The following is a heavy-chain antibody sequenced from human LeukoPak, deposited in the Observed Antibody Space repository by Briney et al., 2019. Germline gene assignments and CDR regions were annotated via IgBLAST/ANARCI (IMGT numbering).Heavy chain of an antibody. CDR1: GGSISGNTYS. CDR2: IHHSGST. CDR3: MRQPSAAASNYYYGLDV. Sequence: SETLSLTCTVSGGSISGNTYSWGWIRQPPGKGLELIGTIHHSGSTNYNPSLKGRVTISVDTSKNQFSLKVTSVTAADTAVYYCMRQPSAAASNYYYGLDVWGQGTKVTVSS. V-gene: IGHV4-39*01. J-gene: IGHJ6*02. D-gene: IGHD6-13*01.